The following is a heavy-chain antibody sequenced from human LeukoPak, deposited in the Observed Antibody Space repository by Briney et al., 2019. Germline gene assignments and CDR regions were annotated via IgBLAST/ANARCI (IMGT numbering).Heavy chain of an antibody. Sequence: GGSLRLSCAASGFTFSDYYMSWIRQAPGKGLEWVSYISSSGSTIYYADSVKGRFTISRDNAKNSLYLQMNSLRAEGTAVYYCARVVYSSGWYFDYWGQGTLVTVSS. D-gene: IGHD6-19*01. V-gene: IGHV3-11*01. J-gene: IGHJ4*02. CDR1: GFTFSDYY. CDR2: ISSSGSTI. CDR3: ARVVYSSGWYFDY.